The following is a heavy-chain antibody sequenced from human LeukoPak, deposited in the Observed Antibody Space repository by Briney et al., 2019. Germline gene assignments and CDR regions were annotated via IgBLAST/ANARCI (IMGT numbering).Heavy chain of an antibody. J-gene: IGHJ4*02. CDR1: GGSISSSSYY. D-gene: IGHD5-24*01. Sequence: SETLSLTCTVSGGSISSSSYYWGWIRQPPGKGLEWIGSIYYSGSTYYNPSLKSRVTISIDTSKNQFSLKLSSVTAADTAVYYCASDDVEMATIFPYWGQGTLVTVSS. CDR2: IYYSGST. CDR3: ASDDVEMATIFPY. V-gene: IGHV4-39*07.